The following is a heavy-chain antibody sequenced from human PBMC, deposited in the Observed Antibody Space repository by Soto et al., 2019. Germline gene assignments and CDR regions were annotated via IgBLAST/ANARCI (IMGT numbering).Heavy chain of an antibody. D-gene: IGHD3-3*01. V-gene: IGHV3-13*01. CDR1: GCTCSSYD. Sequence: GGSVRRSGAGSGCTCSSYDRHWVRQATGKGLEWVSAIGTAGDTYYPGSVKGRFTISRENAKNSLYLQMNSLRAEDTAVYYCARGHFWSGYYTGLSGYYYGMDVWGQGTTVTVSS. CDR2: IGTAGDT. CDR3: ARGHFWSGYYTGLSGYYYGMDV. J-gene: IGHJ6*02.